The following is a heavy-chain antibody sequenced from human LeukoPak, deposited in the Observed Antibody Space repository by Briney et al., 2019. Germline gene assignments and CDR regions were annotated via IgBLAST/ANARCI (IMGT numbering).Heavy chain of an antibody. D-gene: IGHD3-22*01. CDR3: AREEDDSSGYYSVDFDY. CDR1: GGSISSYY. J-gene: IGHJ4*02. V-gene: IGHV4-4*07. CDR2: IYTSGST. Sequence: SETLSLTCTVSGGSISSYYWSWIRQPAGKGLEWIGRIYTSGSTNYNPSFKSRVTMSVDTSKNQFSLKLSSVTAADTAVYYCAREEDDSSGYYSVDFDYWGQGTLVTVSS.